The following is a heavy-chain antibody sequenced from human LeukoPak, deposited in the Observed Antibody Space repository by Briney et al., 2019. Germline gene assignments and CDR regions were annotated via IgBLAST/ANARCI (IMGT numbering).Heavy chain of an antibody. D-gene: IGHD3-10*01. J-gene: IGHJ5*02. V-gene: IGHV4-4*07. CDR3: ARDSGTTGEVKFDP. CDR2: MYSSGG. Sequence: SGTLSLTCTVSGGSISSYYLSWIRQTAGKGLEWIGRMYSSGGNYNPSLKSRVTMSIDTSTNQLSLKLSSVTAADTAVYYCARDSGTTGEVKFDPWGQGTLVTVSS. CDR1: GGSISSYY.